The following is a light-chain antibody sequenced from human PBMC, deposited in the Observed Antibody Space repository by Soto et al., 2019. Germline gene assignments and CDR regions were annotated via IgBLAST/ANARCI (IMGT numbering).Light chain of an antibody. CDR2: GAS. CDR3: QQFGSSPGFT. J-gene: IGKJ3*01. Sequence: EIVLTQSPGTLSLSPGERATLSCRASQSINNRYLAWYQQKPGQAPRLLIYGASSRATGIPDRFIGSGSGTDFTLTIIRLEPEDFAVYYCQQFGSSPGFTFGPGTKADIK. V-gene: IGKV3-20*01. CDR1: QSINNRY.